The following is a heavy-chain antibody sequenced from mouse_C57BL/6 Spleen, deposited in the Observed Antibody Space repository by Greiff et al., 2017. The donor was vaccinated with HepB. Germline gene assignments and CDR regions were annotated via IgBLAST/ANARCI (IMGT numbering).Heavy chain of an antibody. CDR1: GFTFSDYG. Sequence: DVMLVESGGGLVKPGGSLKLSCAASGFTFSDYGMHWVRQAPEKGLEWVAYISSGSSTIYYADTVKGRFTISRDNAKNTLFLQMTSLRSEDTAMYYCARKWLLCYAMDYWGQGTSVTVSS. CDR2: ISSGSSTI. D-gene: IGHD2-3*01. J-gene: IGHJ4*01. CDR3: ARKWLLCYAMDY. V-gene: IGHV5-17*01.